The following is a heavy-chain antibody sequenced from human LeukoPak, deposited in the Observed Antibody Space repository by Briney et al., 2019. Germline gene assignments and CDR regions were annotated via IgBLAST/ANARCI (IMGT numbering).Heavy chain of an antibody. V-gene: IGHV3-23*01. CDR2: ISGSGGST. Sequence: PGGSLRLSCAASGFTFSSHWMHWVRQAPGKGLEWVSAISGSGGSTYYADSVKGRFTISRDNSKNTLYLQMNSLRAEDTAVYYCAKGLGWDIVVEADYWGQGTLVTVSS. CDR3: AKGLGWDIVVEADY. J-gene: IGHJ4*02. CDR1: GFTFSSHW. D-gene: IGHD2-21*01.